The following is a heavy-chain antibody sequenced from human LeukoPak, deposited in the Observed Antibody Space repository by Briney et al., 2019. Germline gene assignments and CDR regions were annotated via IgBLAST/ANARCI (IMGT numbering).Heavy chain of an antibody. J-gene: IGHJ3*02. D-gene: IGHD5-24*01. Sequence: SVKVSCKASGGTFSSYAISWVRQAPGQGLEWMGGIIPIFGTANYAQKFQGRVTITADKSTSTAYMELSSLRSEDTAVYYCARVRDGYNDAYDIWGQGTMVTVSS. CDR2: IIPIFGTA. CDR3: ARVRDGYNDAYDI. V-gene: IGHV1-69*06. CDR1: GGTFSSYA.